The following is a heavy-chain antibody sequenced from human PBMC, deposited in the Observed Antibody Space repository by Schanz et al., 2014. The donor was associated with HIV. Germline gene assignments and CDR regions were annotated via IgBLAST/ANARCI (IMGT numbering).Heavy chain of an antibody. D-gene: IGHD2-21*02. CDR2: ISWNSGSI. V-gene: IGHV3-9*01. Sequence: EVQLVESGGALVQPGGSLRLSCAASGFIFADYAMHWVRQAPGKGLEWVSTISWNSGSIGYADSVKGRFTISRDNAKNSLYLHINSLRVKDTALYYCAKGPYGGNSYYFEYWGQGTLVTVSS. J-gene: IGHJ4*02. CDR1: GFIFADYA. CDR3: AKGPYGGNSYYFEY.